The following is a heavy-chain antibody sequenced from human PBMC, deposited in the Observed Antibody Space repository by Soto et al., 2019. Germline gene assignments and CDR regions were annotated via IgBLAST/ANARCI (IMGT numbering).Heavy chain of an antibody. D-gene: IGHD6-13*01. CDR1: GGTFSSYA. CDR3: ARDRRRSSWYTGDRYGMDV. CDR2: IIPIFGTA. V-gene: IGHV1-69*13. J-gene: IGHJ6*02. Sequence: SVKVSCKASGGTFSSYAISWVRQAPGQGLEWMGGIIPIFGTANYAQKFQGRVTITADESTSTAYMELSSLRSEDTAVYYCARDRRRSSWYTGDRYGMDVWGQGTTVTVSS.